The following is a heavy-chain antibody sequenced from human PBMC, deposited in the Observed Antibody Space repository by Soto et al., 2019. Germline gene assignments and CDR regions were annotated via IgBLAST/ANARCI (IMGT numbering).Heavy chain of an antibody. Sequence: SETLSLTCRVSGASMRGYHFYWGWIRQAPGKGLEWIGSASFSGGNTYSRPSLKSRVSISVDTSKNEFSLRLTSLTAADMAVYFCAYGSSSAWMDYWGQGTLVTVSS. CDR1: GASMRGYHFY. J-gene: IGHJ4*02. CDR3: AYGSSSAWMDY. V-gene: IGHV4-39*01. D-gene: IGHD6-25*01. CDR2: ASFSGGNT.